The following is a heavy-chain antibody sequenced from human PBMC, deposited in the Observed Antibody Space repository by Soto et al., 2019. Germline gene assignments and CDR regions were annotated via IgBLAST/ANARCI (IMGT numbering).Heavy chain of an antibody. CDR3: ARVSGGYDYVVFGYYHDVLEV. D-gene: IGHD5-12*01. CDR1: GGTFSSYA. J-gene: IGHJ6*02. V-gene: IGHV1-69*13. CDR2: IIPIFGTA. Sequence: GAAVKVSCKASGGTFSSYAISWVRQAPGQGLEWMGGIIPIFGTANYAQKFQGRVTITADESTSTAYMELSSLRFDDTAVYYCARVSGGYDYVVFGYYHDVLEVSAQGTTVTLSS.